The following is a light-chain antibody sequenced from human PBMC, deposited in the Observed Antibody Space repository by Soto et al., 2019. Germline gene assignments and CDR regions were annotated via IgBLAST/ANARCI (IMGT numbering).Light chain of an antibody. Sequence: QSVLTQPPSASGTPGQRVTISCSGGSSNIGSNAVNWYQQLPGTAPKLLIYSNNQRPSGVPDRFSGSKSGTSASLAISGLQSEDEADYYCAAWDGSLNGVVFGGGTKLTDL. V-gene: IGLV1-44*01. CDR1: SSNIGSNA. J-gene: IGLJ2*01. CDR2: SNN. CDR3: AAWDGSLNGVV.